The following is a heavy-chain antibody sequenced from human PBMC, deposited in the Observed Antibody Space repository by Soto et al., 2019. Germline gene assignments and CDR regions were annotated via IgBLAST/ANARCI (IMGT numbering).Heavy chain of an antibody. CDR3: ARQLHHGYSSSHYVMDV. J-gene: IGHJ6*02. CDR2: IDPSDSYT. CDR1: GYSFTSYW. D-gene: IGHD6-19*01. V-gene: IGHV5-10-1*01. Sequence: GESLKISCKGSGYSFTSYWISWVRQMPGKGLEWMGRIDPSDSYTNYSPSFQGHVTISADKSISTAYLQWSSLKASDTAMYYCARQLHHGYSSSHYVMDVWGQGSTVIVSS.